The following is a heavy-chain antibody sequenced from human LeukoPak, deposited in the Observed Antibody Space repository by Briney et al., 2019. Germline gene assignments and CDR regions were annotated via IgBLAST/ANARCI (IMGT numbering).Heavy chain of an antibody. CDR2: INDGGTYT. D-gene: IGHD3-10*01. CDR1: GFAFRECW. V-gene: IGHV3-74*01. J-gene: IGHJ4*02. CDR3: AREIKIQGFRAFDF. Sequence: QTGGSLRLSCAASGFAFRECWMHWVRQTPGTGLMWVARINDGGTYTAYADSVKGRFTVSRDNAENTLYLQMNTLRVEDTAIYYCAREIKIQGFRAFDFWGQGTPVTVSS.